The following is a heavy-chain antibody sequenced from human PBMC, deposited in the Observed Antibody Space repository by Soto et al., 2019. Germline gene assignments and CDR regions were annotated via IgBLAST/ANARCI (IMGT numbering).Heavy chain of an antibody. J-gene: IGHJ4*02. Sequence: LRLSCVASGFSFGSYALTWVRQAPLRCLEWVSTISGSDGKTFYADAVNGRFSISRDISQSTLYLQMNSLRADDTAIYYCARWSYLDYWGQGTRVTVSS. CDR3: ARWSYLDY. CDR2: ISGSDGKT. V-gene: IGHV3-23*01. D-gene: IGHD3-3*01. CDR1: GFSFGSYA.